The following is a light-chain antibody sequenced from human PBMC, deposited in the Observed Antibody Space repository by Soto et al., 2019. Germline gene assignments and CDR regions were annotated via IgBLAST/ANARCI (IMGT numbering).Light chain of an antibody. CDR2: GAS. V-gene: IGKV3-20*01. CDR1: QSVSSSY. J-gene: IGKJ1*01. CDR3: QQYGSSPWT. Sequence: EIVLTQSPGTLSLSPGERATLSCRASQSVSSSYLAWYQQKPGQAPRLLIYGASSRATGIPDRFSGSGSGTDFTLTISRLEPEDFEVYYCQQYGSSPWTFGRGTKLDIX.